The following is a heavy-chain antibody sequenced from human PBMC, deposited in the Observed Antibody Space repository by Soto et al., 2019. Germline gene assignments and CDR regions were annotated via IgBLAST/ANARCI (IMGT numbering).Heavy chain of an antibody. CDR1: GGTFSSYT. Sequence: QVQLVQSGAEVKKPGSSVKVSCKASGGTFSSYTISWVRQAPGQGLEWMGRIIPILGIANYAQKFQGRVTITADKSTSTAYMELSSLRSEDTAVYYCARAVIRGDSGYDHWGQGTLVTVSS. J-gene: IGHJ5*02. D-gene: IGHD5-12*01. CDR2: IIPILGIA. V-gene: IGHV1-69*02. CDR3: ARAVIRGDSGYDH.